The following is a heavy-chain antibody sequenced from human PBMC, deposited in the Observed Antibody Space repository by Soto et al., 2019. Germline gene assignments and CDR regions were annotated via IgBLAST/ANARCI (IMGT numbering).Heavy chain of an antibody. Sequence: GGSPRLSCTASGFTFSSFAMTWVRQAPGKGLEWVSTFSGSSSDTFYVDSVKGRFTISRDDSKNTLYLQMNSLRLEDTAMYYCAKFNSDYAESGYFQYWGQGTLVTVSS. D-gene: IGHD5-12*01. V-gene: IGHV3-23*01. CDR2: FSGSSSDT. CDR1: GFTFSSFA. J-gene: IGHJ1*01. CDR3: AKFNSDYAESGYFQY.